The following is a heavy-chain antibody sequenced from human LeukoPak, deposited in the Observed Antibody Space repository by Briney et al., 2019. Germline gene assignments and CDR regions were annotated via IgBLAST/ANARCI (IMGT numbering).Heavy chain of an antibody. J-gene: IGHJ4*02. CDR1: GDSISSTTHY. D-gene: IGHD4-17*01. V-gene: IGHV4-39*01. CDR3: ARFWGGEDYFGC. Sequence: SETLSLTCSVSGDSISSTTHYWVWIRQPPGKGLEWIASTLYSGRAYYNPSLKSRVSTSVDTSKNQFSLRLGSVTAADTAVYYCARFWGGEDYFGCWGQGTLVTVSS. CDR2: TLYSGRA.